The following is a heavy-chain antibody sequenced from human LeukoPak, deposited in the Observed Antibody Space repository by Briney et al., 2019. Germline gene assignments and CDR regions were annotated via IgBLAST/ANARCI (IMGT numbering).Heavy chain of an antibody. D-gene: IGHD6-13*01. Sequence: GGSLRLSCAASGFTFSSFWMSWVRQAPGKGLEWVANIKQDGSQKNYVDSVRGRFTISRDNSKNTLYLQMNSLRAEDTAVYYCAKYSSSWYFDYWGQGTLVTVSS. CDR1: GFTFSSFW. CDR3: AKYSSSWYFDY. CDR2: IKQDGSQK. V-gene: IGHV3-7*03. J-gene: IGHJ4*02.